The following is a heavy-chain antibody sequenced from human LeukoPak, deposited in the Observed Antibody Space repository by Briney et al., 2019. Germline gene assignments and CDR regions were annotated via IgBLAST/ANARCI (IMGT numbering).Heavy chain of an antibody. CDR3: ARIDYGDYMVDY. D-gene: IGHD4-17*01. CDR1: GGSISSYY. Sequence: SETLSLTCTVSGGSISSYYWSWIRQPPGKGLEWIGYIYYSGSTNYNPSLKSRVTISVDTSKNQFSLKLSSVTAADTAVYYCARIDYGDYMVDYWGQGTLVTVSS. V-gene: IGHV4-59*01. CDR2: IYYSGST. J-gene: IGHJ4*02.